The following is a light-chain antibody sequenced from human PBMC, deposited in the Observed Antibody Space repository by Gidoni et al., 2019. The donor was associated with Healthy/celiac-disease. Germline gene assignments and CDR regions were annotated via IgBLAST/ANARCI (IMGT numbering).Light chain of an antibody. J-gene: IGKJ4*01. CDR3: QQRSNWPPFT. CDR1: QSVRSY. Sequence: IVLTQSPATLSLSPGERATLSCRASQSVRSYLAWYQQKPGQAPRLLIYDASNRATGIPARFSGSGSGTDFTLTISSLEPEDFAVYYCQQRSNWPPFTFGGGTKVEIK. CDR2: DAS. V-gene: IGKV3-11*01.